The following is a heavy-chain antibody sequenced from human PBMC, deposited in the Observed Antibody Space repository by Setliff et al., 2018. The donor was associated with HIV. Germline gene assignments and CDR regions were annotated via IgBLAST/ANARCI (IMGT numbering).Heavy chain of an antibody. J-gene: IGHJ4*02. Sequence: PSETLSLTCDVSGYSISSGYYWGWIRQSPGKGLEWIATIYHTGSTYYNPSLKSRVTISEDTSKSQVVLTMTNMDPLDTATYFCARYNFRRGYWDYFDYWGQGTQVTVSS. CDR3: ARYNFRRGYWDYFDY. D-gene: IGHD3-3*01. V-gene: IGHV4-38-2*01. CDR2: IYHTGST. CDR1: GYSISSGYY.